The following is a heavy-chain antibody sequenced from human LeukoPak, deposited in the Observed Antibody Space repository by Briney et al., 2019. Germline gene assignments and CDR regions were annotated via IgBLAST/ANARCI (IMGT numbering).Heavy chain of an antibody. CDR1: GFTFSSYE. D-gene: IGHD3-10*02. J-gene: IGHJ6*04. Sequence: PGGSLRLSCAASGFTFSSYEMNWVRQAPGKGREWVSYISSIGSTIYYADSVKGRFTISRDNAKNSLYLQMNSLRAEDTAVYYCAELGITMIGGVWGKGTTVTISS. V-gene: IGHV3-48*03. CDR3: AELGITMIGGV. CDR2: ISSIGSTI.